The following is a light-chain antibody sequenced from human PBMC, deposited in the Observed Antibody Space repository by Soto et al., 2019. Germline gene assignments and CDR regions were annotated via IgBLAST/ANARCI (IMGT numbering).Light chain of an antibody. Sequence: EIVLPQSPGTLSLSPGERVTLSCRASQSVNSSYLAWYQHKPGQAPRLLIYGASTRATGIPDRFSGSGSGTDFTLTIARLEPGDFAVYYCQQYGNSPQTFGQGTKVDIK. CDR1: QSVNSSY. CDR3: QQYGNSPQT. J-gene: IGKJ1*01. V-gene: IGKV3-20*01. CDR2: GAS.